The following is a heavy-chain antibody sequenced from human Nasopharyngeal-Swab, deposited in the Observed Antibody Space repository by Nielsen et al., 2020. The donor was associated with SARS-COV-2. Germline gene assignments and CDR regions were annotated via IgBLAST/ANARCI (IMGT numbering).Heavy chain of an antibody. V-gene: IGHV4-34*01. CDR2: INHSGST. Sequence: SETLSLTCAVYGGSFSDYYWRWIRQPPGEGLEWIGEINHSGSTNYNLSLKSRVTISVDTSKNQFSLKLSSVTAADTAVYYCASQSYYYGSGSYPQTDYWGQGTLVTVSS. D-gene: IGHD3-10*01. CDR3: ASQSYYYGSGSYPQTDY. CDR1: GGSFSDYY. J-gene: IGHJ4*02.